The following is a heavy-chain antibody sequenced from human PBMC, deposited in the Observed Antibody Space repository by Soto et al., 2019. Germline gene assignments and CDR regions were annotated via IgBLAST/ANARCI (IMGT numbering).Heavy chain of an antibody. Sequence: QLQLQESGPGLVKPSETLSLTCTVSGGSISSSSYYWGWIRQPPGKGLEWIGSIYYSGSTYYNPSLKSRVPMSVDTSKTQFPLKRSSVTAADTAVYYCARQGITSFGVVIKSRYYYYMDVWGKGTTVTVSS. CDR3: ARQGITSFGVVIKSRYYYYMDV. CDR2: IYYSGST. CDR1: GGSISSSSYY. D-gene: IGHD3-3*01. V-gene: IGHV4-39*01. J-gene: IGHJ6*03.